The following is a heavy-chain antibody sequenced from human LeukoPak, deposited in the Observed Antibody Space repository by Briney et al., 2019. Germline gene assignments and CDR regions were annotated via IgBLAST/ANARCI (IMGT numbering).Heavy chain of an antibody. J-gene: IGHJ3*02. V-gene: IGHV3-53*01. CDR2: IYSDGST. D-gene: IGHD3-10*01. CDR1: GLTLSNAW. Sequence: PGGSLRLSCVAAGLTLSNAWMSWVRQAPGKGLEWVSVIYSDGSTYYADSVKGRFTISRDNSKNTLYLQMNSLRVEDTAVYYCARTITMARVDIWGQGTMVTVSS. CDR3: ARTITMARVDI.